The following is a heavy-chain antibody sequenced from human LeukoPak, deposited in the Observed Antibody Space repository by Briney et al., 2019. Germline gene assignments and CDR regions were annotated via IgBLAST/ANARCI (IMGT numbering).Heavy chain of an antibody. CDR1: GFTFSDYY. J-gene: IGHJ5*02. V-gene: IGHV3-11*06. Sequence: PGGSLRLSCAASGFTFSDYYMSWIRQAPGKGLEWVSYISSSSSYTNYADSVKGRFTISRDNAKNSLYLQMNSLRAEDTAVYYCARQWLVLVGSSFDPWGQGTLVTVSS. CDR2: ISSSSSYT. CDR3: ARQWLVLVGSSFDP. D-gene: IGHD6-19*01.